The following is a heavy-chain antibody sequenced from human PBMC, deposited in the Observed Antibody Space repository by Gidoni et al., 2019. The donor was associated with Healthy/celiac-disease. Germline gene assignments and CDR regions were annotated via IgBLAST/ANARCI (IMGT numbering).Heavy chain of an antibody. Sequence: EVQLVESGGGLVQPGGSLRLSCAAPGFTFSSYEMNWVRQAPGKGLEWGSYISSSGSTIYYADSVKGRFTISRDNAKNSLYLQMNSLRAEDTAVYYCARASFQLPEPYWGQGTLVTVSS. V-gene: IGHV3-48*03. J-gene: IGHJ4*02. D-gene: IGHD1-1*01. CDR2: ISSSGSTI. CDR1: GFTFSSYE. CDR3: ARASFQLPEPY.